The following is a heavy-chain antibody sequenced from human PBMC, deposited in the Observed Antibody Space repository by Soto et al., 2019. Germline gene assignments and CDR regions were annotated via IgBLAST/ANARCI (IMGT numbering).Heavy chain of an antibody. D-gene: IGHD3-10*02. CDR1: GGSISSSSYY. V-gene: IGHV4-39*01. Sequence: SETLSLTCTVSGGSISSSSYYWGWIRQPPGKGLEWIGSIYYSGSTHYNPSLKSRVTISVDTSKNQFSLKLSSVTAADTAVYYCASVRGGYYYAMDVWGQGTTVTVSS. CDR3: ASVRGGYYYAMDV. J-gene: IGHJ6*02. CDR2: IYYSGST.